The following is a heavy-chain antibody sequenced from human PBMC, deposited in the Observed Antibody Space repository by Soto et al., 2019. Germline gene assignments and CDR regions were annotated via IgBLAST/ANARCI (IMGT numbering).Heavy chain of an antibody. Sequence: PGGSLRLSCASSGFTFSSYGMHWVRQAPGKGLEWVAVISYDGSNKYYADSVKGRFTISRDNSKNTLYLQMNSLRAEDTAVYYCAIYSSGWYPLDYWGQGTLLTVSS. CDR2: ISYDGSNK. J-gene: IGHJ4*02. V-gene: IGHV3-30*03. CDR3: AIYSSGWYPLDY. D-gene: IGHD6-19*01. CDR1: GFTFSSYG.